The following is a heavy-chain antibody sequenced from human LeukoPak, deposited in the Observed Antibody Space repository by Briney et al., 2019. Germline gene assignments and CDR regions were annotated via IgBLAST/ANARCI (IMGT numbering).Heavy chain of an antibody. J-gene: IGHJ5*02. CDR3: ARTLYGDYVAFWFDP. CDR2: IYHTGST. D-gene: IGHD4-17*01. V-gene: IGHV4-30-2*01. Sequence: SQTLSLTCAVSGGSISSGGYSWNWIRQPPRNGLPCIGHIYHTGSTYYNPSLKSRVTISVDRSKNQFSLKLSSVTAADTAVYYCARTLYGDYVAFWFDPWGQGTLVTVSS. CDR1: GGSISSGGYS.